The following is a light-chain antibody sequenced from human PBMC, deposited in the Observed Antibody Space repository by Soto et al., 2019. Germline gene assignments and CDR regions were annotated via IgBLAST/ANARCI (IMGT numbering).Light chain of an antibody. CDR2: DAS. J-gene: IGKJ1*01. Sequence: DIQMTQSPSSLSASVGDTVTINCRANQSVSSWLAWYQQKPGQTPKLLIYDASTLETGVLSRFAGSEAETEFTLTISGLQPDDFATYYCQQCSSYPWTFGQGTRVEIK. V-gene: IGKV1-5*01. CDR1: QSVSSW. CDR3: QQCSSYPWT.